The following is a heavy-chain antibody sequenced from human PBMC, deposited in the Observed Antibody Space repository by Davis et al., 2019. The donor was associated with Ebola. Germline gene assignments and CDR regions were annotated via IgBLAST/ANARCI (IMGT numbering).Heavy chain of an antibody. D-gene: IGHD3-10*01. Sequence: ASVKVSCKASGYTFTSYGISWVRQAPGQGLEWMGWISAYNGNTNYAQKLQGRVTMTTDTSTSTAYMELRSLRSDDTAVYYCARGSTMVQGVINPYYGMDVWGQGTTVTVSS. CDR2: ISAYNGNT. CDR1: GYTFTSYG. V-gene: IGHV1-18*01. CDR3: ARGSTMVQGVINPYYGMDV. J-gene: IGHJ6*02.